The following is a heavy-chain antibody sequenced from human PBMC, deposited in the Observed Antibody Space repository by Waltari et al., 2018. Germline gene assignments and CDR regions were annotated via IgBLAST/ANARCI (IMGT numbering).Heavy chain of an antibody. Sequence: QVQLQESGPGLVKPSETLSLTCTVSGGSISSYYWSWIRQPPGTGLEWIGYIYDSGDTHYSPALKSQFTIAVDASKNQFSLKLSSVTAADTAVNYCARSSGYQLLYGNRGAFDIWGQGTMVTVSS. V-gene: IGHV4-59*01. CDR3: ARSSGYQLLYGNRGAFDI. D-gene: IGHD2-2*02. CDR1: GGSISSYY. CDR2: IYDSGDT. J-gene: IGHJ3*02.